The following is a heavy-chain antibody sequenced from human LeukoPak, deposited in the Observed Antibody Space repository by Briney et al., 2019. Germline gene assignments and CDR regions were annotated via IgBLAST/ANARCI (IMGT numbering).Heavy chain of an antibody. CDR1: GGSISSGGYC. CDR2: IYYSGST. V-gene: IGHV4-31*03. CDR3: ARSGLGRLHAFDI. D-gene: IGHD1-26*01. Sequence: SQTLSLTCTVSGGSISSGGYCWSWIRQHPGKGLEWIGYIYYSGSTYYNPSLKSRVTISVDTSKNQFSLKLSSVTAADTAVYYCARSGLGRLHAFDIWGQGTMVTVSS. J-gene: IGHJ3*02.